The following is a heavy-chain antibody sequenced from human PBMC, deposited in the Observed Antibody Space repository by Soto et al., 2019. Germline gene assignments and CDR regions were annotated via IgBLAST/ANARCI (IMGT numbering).Heavy chain of an antibody. D-gene: IGHD2-15*01. CDR3: QIVVVVAATADVFDI. CDR2: ITPFNGNT. J-gene: IGHJ3*02. V-gene: IGHV1-45*02. Sequence: ASVKVSCKASGYTFTSYVISWVRQAPGQGLEWMGWITPFNGNTNYAQKVQDRVSITRDRSMSTAYMELSSLRSEDTAMYYCQIVVVVAATADVFDIWGQGKMVTVSS. CDR1: GYTFTSYV.